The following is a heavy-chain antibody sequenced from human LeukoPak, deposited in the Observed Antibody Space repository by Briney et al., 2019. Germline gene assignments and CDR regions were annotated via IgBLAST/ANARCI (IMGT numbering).Heavy chain of an antibody. V-gene: IGHV1-18*04. CDR2: ISGYNGET. D-gene: IGHD3-16*02. Sequence: GASVKVSCKASGYTFTDYYIHWVRQAPGQGLEWMGWISGYNGETKYAQMLQGRITVTQDPPMSTVYMDLRSLTSDDTAFYYCARCDFVWGDYRSRPILYFDYWGQGSLVTVSS. CDR1: GYTFTDYY. J-gene: IGHJ4*02. CDR3: ARCDFVWGDYRSRPILYFDY.